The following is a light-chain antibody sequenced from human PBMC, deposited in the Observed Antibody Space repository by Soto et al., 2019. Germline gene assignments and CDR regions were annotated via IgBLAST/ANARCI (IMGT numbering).Light chain of an antibody. Sequence: EIVMTQTPLFLPVTLGQPASISCKSSQSLVASDGNMYLDCLHQRPGQPPRLLIYKASKRFSGVPDRFSGSGAGTDFTLHISRVEAEDVGIYFCMQATQLRTFGQGTRLEI. J-gene: IGKJ5*01. CDR1: QSLVASDGNMY. V-gene: IGKV2-24*01. CDR3: MQATQLRT. CDR2: KAS.